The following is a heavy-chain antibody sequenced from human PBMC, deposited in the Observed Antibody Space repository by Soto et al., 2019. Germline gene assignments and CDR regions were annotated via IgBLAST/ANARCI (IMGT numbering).Heavy chain of an antibody. Sequence: QVQLVQSGAEVKKPGASVKVSCKASGYTFSKYVISWVRQAPGQGLEWMGWISTHSGNTNYAQKLQGRVTLTTDTSTSTAYMELTSLRSDDTALYFCARVSEGNYGDYEFAYWGQGTLVTVSS. CDR2: ISTHSGNT. D-gene: IGHD4-17*01. CDR3: ARVSEGNYGDYEFAY. V-gene: IGHV1-18*01. J-gene: IGHJ4*02. CDR1: GYTFSKYV.